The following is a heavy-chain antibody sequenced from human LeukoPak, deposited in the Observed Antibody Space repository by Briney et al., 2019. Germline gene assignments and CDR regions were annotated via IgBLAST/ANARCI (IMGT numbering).Heavy chain of an antibody. CDR2: IWYDGSNK. CDR1: GFTFSSYG. Sequence: PGGSLRLSCAASGFTFSSYGMQWVRQAPGKGLEWVAVIWYDGSNKYYADSVKGRFTISRDNSKNTLYLQMNSLRAEDTALYYCARMSASYLDYWGQGTLVTVSS. J-gene: IGHJ4*02. V-gene: IGHV3-33*01. CDR3: ARMSASYLDY. D-gene: IGHD3-3*01.